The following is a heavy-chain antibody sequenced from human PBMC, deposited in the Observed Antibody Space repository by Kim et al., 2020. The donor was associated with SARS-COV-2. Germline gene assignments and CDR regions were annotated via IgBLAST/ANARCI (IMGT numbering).Heavy chain of an antibody. D-gene: IGHD2-15*01. CDR1: GGSISSGGYY. V-gene: IGHV4-31*03. CDR3: ARDLSFPSHAFDI. Sequence: SETLSLTCTVSGGSISSGGYYWSWIRQHPGKGLEWIGYIYYSGSTYYNPSLKSRVTISVDTSKNQFSLKLSSVTAADTAVYYCARDLSFPSHAFDIWGQGTMVTVSS. CDR2: IYYSGST. J-gene: IGHJ3*02.